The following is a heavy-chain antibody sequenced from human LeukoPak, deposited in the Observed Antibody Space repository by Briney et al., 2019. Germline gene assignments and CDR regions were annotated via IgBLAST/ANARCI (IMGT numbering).Heavy chain of an antibody. Sequence: GESLKISCKGSGYSFSNYWIGWVRQMPGKGLEWMGIIYPSDSDTRYSPSFQGQVTISADKSISTAYVQWSSLKASDTAMYYCARHRYYSDTSGYYYYMDVWGGGTTVTVSS. V-gene: IGHV5-51*01. CDR3: ARHRYYSDTSGYYYYMDV. CDR1: GYSFSNYW. CDR2: IYPSDSDT. J-gene: IGHJ6*03. D-gene: IGHD3-22*01.